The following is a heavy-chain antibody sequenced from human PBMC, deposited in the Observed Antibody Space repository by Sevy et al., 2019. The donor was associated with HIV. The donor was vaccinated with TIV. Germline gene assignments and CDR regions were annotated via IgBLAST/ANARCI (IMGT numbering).Heavy chain of an antibody. CDR3: ARVAVEYCTDDCSHRFDY. J-gene: IGHJ4*02. V-gene: IGHV3-30-3*01. D-gene: IGHD2-21*02. CDR2: ISYFGTNK. Sequence: GGSLRLSCAASGFTFTLYAIHWVRQAPGKGLEWVALISYFGTNKYYADSVKGRFTISRDDSKNTAYLQMNNLRTDDTAVYYCARVAVEYCTDDCSHRFDYWGQGTQVTVSS. CDR1: GFTFTLYA.